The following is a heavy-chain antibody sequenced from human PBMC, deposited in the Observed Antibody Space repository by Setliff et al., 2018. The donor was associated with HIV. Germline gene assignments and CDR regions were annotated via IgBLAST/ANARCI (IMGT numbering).Heavy chain of an antibody. CDR3: ARNSQKGIQPLLLAS. V-gene: IGHV3-7*03. CDR1: GFAFSSHQ. CDR2: IRQDGTDK. J-gene: IGHJ4*02. D-gene: IGHD1-1*01. Sequence: PGGSLRLSCAASGFAFSSHQMSWVRQAPGKGLEWVAKIRQDGTDKYYVDSVKGRFTISRDNAKNSLYLQMNSLRAEDTAEYYCARNSQKGIQPLLLASWGPGTLVTVSS.